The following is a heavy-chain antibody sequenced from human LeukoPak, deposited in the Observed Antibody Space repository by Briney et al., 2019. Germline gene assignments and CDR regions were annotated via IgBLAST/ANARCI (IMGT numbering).Heavy chain of an antibody. Sequence: GGSLRLSCAASGFTFSNYAMHWVRQAPGKGLEWVAVIWYDGSNKYYADSVKGRFTISRDNSKNTLYLQMNSLRAEDTAVYYCARDIYSYGDYVIDYWGQGTLVTVSS. CDR1: GFTFSNYA. D-gene: IGHD4-17*01. CDR2: IWYDGSNK. CDR3: ARDIYSYGDYVIDY. J-gene: IGHJ4*02. V-gene: IGHV3-33*01.